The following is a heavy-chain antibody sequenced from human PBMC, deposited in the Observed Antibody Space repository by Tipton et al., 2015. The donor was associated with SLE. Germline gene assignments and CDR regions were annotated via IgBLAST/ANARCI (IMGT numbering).Heavy chain of an antibody. D-gene: IGHD1-26*01. CDR3: ARGPPSGGPGPFDI. V-gene: IGHV4-38-2*01. J-gene: IGHJ3*02. CDR2: IYHSGST. Sequence: TLSLTCAVSGYSISSGYYWGWIRQPPGKGLEWIGSIYHSGSTYYNPSLKSRVTISVDTSKNQFSLKLSSVTAADTAVYYCARGPPSGGPGPFDIWGQGTMVTVSS. CDR1: GYSISSGYY.